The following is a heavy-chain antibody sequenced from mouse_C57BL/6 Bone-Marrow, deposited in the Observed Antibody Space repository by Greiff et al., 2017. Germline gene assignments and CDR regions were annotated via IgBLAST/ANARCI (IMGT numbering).Heavy chain of an antibody. CDR2: IYPGGGYT. D-gene: IGHD1-1*01. J-gene: IGHJ1*03. V-gene: IGHV1-63*01. CDR1: AYTLTNYW. Sequence: VLLVESGAELVRPGTSVKMSYKASAYTLTNYWPGCAKQRPGHGLAWIGDIYPGGGYTNYNEKFKGKATLTADKSSSTAYMQFSSLTSGDSAIYYCARYYYDDERDYRYFHARGTCATVT. CDR3: ARYYYDDERDYRYFHA.